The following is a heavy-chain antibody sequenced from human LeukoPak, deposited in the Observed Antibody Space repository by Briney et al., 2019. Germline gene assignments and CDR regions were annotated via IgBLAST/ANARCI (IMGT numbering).Heavy chain of an antibody. J-gene: IGHJ5*02. V-gene: IGHV4-59*01. Sequence: PSETLSLTCTVSGGSISSYYGSWIRQPPGKGLEWIGYIYYSGSTNYNPSLKSRVTISVDTSKNQFSLKLSSVTAADTAVYYCARSTVKWLLNRVGPVAWFDPWGQGTLVTVSS. CDR2: IYYSGST. CDR3: ARSTVKWLLNRVGPVAWFDP. CDR1: GGSISSYY. D-gene: IGHD3-22*01.